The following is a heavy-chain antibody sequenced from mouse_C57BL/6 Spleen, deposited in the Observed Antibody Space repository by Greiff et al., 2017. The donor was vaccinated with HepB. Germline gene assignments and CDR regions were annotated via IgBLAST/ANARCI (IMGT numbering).Heavy chain of an antibody. J-gene: IGHJ4*01. CDR1: GYTFTSYW. CDR3: TRRGTTVVATDYAMDY. V-gene: IGHV1-5*01. CDR2: IYPGYSDT. D-gene: IGHD1-1*01. Sequence: VQLKQSGTVLARPGASVKMSCKTSGYTFTSYWMHWVKQRPGQGLEWIGAIYPGYSDTSYNQKFKGKAKLTAVTSASTAYMELSSLTNEDSAVYYCTRRGTTVVATDYAMDYWGQGTSVTVSS.